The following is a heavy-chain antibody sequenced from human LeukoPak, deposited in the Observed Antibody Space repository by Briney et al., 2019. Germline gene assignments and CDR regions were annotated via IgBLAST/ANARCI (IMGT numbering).Heavy chain of an antibody. CDR2: IYYSGST. Sequence: TSETLSLTRTVSGGSISSSSYYWGWIRQPPGKGLEWIGSIYYSGSTYYNPSLKSRVTISVDTSKNQFSLKLSSVTAADTAVYYCARHFSPLPIVVVPAAIDYWGQGTLVTVSS. V-gene: IGHV4-39*01. CDR3: ARHFSPLPIVVVPAAIDY. J-gene: IGHJ4*02. CDR1: GGSISSSSYY. D-gene: IGHD2-2*01.